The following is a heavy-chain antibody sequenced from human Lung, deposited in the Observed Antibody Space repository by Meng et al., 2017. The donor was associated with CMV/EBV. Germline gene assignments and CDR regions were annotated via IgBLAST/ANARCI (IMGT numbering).Heavy chain of an antibody. CDR1: GYNFSNYW. V-gene: IGHV5-51*01. CDR2: IYPGDSET. J-gene: IGHJ4*02. Sequence: GGSLRLXCKGSGYNFSNYWIGWVRQMPGKGLEWMGIIYPGDSETFSSPSFQGQVTISADKSISTAYLQWSSLEASDTAMYYCARLPITIFGVVRYYFDYXGQGXLVTVSS. D-gene: IGHD3-3*01. CDR3: ARLPITIFGVVRYYFDY.